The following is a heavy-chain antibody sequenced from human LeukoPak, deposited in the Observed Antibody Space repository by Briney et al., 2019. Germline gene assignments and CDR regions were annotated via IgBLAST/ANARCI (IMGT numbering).Heavy chain of an antibody. CDR1: GFIFSTHA. CDR2: LWSDGTHE. Sequence: GGSLRLSCTASGFIFSTHAMHWVRQAPGEGLEWVAFLWSDGTHEHYADSVKGRFTISRDIAKNTLYLQMNSLRAEDTGVYYCAKDHYWSIDYWGRGTLVTVSS. J-gene: IGHJ4*02. V-gene: IGHV3-33*03. CDR3: AKDHYWSIDY. D-gene: IGHD3-3*01.